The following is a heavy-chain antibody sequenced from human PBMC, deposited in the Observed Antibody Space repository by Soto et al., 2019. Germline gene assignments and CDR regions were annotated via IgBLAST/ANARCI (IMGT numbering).Heavy chain of an antibody. Sequence: GGSLRLSCVASGFTFSSYEMNWVRQAPGKGLQWVSYIDISGSAIYYADSVKGRFTISRDNAKNSLYLQMNILRAEDTALYYCARGDASGYWGQGTLVTVSS. D-gene: IGHD2-2*01. V-gene: IGHV3-48*03. J-gene: IGHJ4*02. CDR3: ARGDASGY. CDR2: IDISGSAI. CDR1: GFTFSSYE.